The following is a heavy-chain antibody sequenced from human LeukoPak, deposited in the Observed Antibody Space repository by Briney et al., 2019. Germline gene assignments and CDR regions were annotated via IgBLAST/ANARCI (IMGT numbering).Heavy chain of an antibody. CDR3: GRGARPPHYYYYMDV. CDR2: IIPMLVTA. J-gene: IGHJ6*03. V-gene: IGHV1-69*10. D-gene: IGHD5-12*01. CDR1: GGTFNSYG. Sequence: GASVKVSFKATGGTFNSYGIIWVRQAAGQGGEWMGGIIPMLVTANYAQKFQGRVTISADKSTSTAYMELSSLRSEDTAVYYCGRGARPPHYYYYMDVWGKGTTVTVSS.